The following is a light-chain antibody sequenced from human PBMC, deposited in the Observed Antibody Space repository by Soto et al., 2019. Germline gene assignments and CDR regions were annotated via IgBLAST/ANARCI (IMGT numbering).Light chain of an antibody. Sequence: EIVLTQSPGTLSLSPGERATLSCRASQSVTSSYLAWYQQKPGQAPRLFIYGASSRATGIPVRFSGSGSGTDFTLTISRLEPEDFAVYHCQQYGNSPWTFGQGTKVDIK. CDR1: QSVTSSY. CDR3: QQYGNSPWT. J-gene: IGKJ1*01. V-gene: IGKV3-20*01. CDR2: GAS.